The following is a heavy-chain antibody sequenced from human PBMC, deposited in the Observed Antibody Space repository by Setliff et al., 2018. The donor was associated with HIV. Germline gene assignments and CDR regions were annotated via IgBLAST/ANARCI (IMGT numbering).Heavy chain of an antibody. CDR3: ARPSDTAMVTVGYYYYGIDV. V-gene: IGHV1-69*13. D-gene: IGHD5-18*01. CDR2: LIPIFGTA. J-gene: IGHJ6*02. Sequence: GASVKVSCKASGGTFSSYAISWVRQAPGQGLEWMGGLIPIFGTANYAQKFQGRVTITADESTRTAYMELSSLRSEDTAVYYCARPSDTAMVTVGYYYYGIDVWGQGTTVTVSS. CDR1: GGTFSSYA.